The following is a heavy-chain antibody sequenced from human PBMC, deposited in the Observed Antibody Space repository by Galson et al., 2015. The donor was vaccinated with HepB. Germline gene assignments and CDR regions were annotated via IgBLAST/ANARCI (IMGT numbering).Heavy chain of an antibody. Sequence: SVKVSCKASGYIFSSNGITWVRQAPGQGLEWMGWISPYNGNTNYAQKLQGRVTMTTDTSTNTAYMELRSLISDDTAVYYCARGGAASPYGMDVWGQGTTVTVSS. CDR1: GYIFSSNG. CDR3: ARGGAASPYGMDV. D-gene: IGHD6-6*01. J-gene: IGHJ6*02. V-gene: IGHV1-18*01. CDR2: ISPYNGNT.